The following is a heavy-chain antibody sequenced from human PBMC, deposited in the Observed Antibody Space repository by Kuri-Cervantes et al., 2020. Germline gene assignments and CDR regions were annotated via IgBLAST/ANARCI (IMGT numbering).Heavy chain of an antibody. CDR3: ARDPGGATHFDY. J-gene: IGHJ4*02. CDR1: GYTFTSYD. V-gene: IGHV1-8*01. Sequence: ASVMDSCKASGYTFTSYDINWVRQPTGQGLEWMGWMNPNSGNTGYAQKFQGRVNMTRNTSISTAYMELSSLRSEDTAVYYCARDPGGATHFDYWGQGTLVTVSS. CDR2: MNPNSGNT. D-gene: IGHD5-12*01.